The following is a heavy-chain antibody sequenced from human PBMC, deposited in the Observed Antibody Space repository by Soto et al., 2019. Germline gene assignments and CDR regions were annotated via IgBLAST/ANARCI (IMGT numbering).Heavy chain of an antibody. CDR1: GGSISSSS. CDR3: ARRYGSCFDY. J-gene: IGHJ4*02. Sequence: PSETLSLTCTVSGGSISSSSWNWIRQAPGKRLEWIGCIFYTGSTNFNPSLESRVTISVDTSKNQFSLKLSSVTAADTAVYYCARRYGSCFDYWGQGTLVTVSS. CDR2: IFYTGST. V-gene: IGHV4-59*08. D-gene: IGHD5-18*01.